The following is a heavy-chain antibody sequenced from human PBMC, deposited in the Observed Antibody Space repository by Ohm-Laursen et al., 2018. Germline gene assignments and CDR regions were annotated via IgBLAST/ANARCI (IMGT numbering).Heavy chain of an antibody. V-gene: IGHV4-39*01. CDR3: ATSNNWYYFDY. D-gene: IGHD6-13*01. CDR1: GGSISSSSYY. CDR2: MYYSGNT. Sequence: TLSLTCIVSGGSISSSSYYWGWIRRPPGKGLEWIGGMYYSGNTYYNPSLKSRVTIAVDTTKNQFSLKLISVTAADTSVYYCATSNNWYYFDYWGQGTLVTVSS. J-gene: IGHJ4*02.